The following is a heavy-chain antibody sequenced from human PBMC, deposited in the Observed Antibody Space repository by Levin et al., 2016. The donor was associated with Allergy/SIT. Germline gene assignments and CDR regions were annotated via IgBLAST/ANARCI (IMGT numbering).Heavy chain of an antibody. Sequence: GGSLRLSCAASGFTFSSYEMNWVRQAPGKGLEWVSYISSSGSTIYYADSVKGRFTFSRDNAKNSLYLQMNSLRAEDTAVYYCAKPTVTNYFDYWGQGTLVTVSS. V-gene: IGHV3-48*03. CDR2: ISSSGSTI. CDR1: GFTFSSYE. D-gene: IGHD4-17*01. J-gene: IGHJ4*02. CDR3: AKPTVTNYFDY.